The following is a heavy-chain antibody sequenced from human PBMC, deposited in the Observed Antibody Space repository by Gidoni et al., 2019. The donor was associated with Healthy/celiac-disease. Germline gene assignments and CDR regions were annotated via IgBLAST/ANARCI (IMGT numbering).Heavy chain of an antibody. CDR2: ISVSGGST. J-gene: IGHJ4*02. D-gene: IGHD2-2*01. V-gene: IGHV3-23*01. Sequence: EVQLLESGGGLVQPGGSLRLSCAASGFTFSSYAMIWVRQAPGKGLELFSAISVSGGSTYYADPVKGRFTISSDNSKNTLYLQMNSLRAEYTAVYYCAKWEVVPAAPYYFDYWGQGTLVTVSS. CDR1: GFTFSSYA. CDR3: AKWEVVPAAPYYFDY.